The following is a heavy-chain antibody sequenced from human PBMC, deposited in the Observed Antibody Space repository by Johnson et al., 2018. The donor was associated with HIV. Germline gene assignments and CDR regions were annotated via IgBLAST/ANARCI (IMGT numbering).Heavy chain of an antibody. CDR2: IKQDGSEK. CDR3: ARSVSLVRGALDI. J-gene: IGHJ3*02. CDR1: GFTFSSYW. V-gene: IGHV3-7*03. D-gene: IGHD2/OR15-2a*01. Sequence: VQLVESGGGLIQPWGSLRLSCAASGFTFSSYWMSWVRQAPGKGLEWVANIKQDGSEKYSVESVRGRFTISRDNAKNSLYLQMNSLRVDDTAVYYCARSVSLVRGALDIWAQGTMVTVSS.